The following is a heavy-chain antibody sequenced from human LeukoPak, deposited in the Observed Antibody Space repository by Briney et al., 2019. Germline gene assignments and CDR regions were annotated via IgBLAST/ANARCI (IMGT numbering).Heavy chain of an antibody. V-gene: IGHV4-39*01. J-gene: IGHJ4*02. D-gene: IGHD5-18*01. CDR3: ARGGYSYVWIPLAQFDY. CDR2: IYYSGST. Sequence: SETLSLTCTVSGGSISSSSYYWGWIRQPPGKGLEWIGSIYYSGSTYYNPSLKSRVTISVDTSKNQFSLKLSSVTAADTAVYYCARGGYSYVWIPLAQFDYWGQGTLVTVSS. CDR1: GGSISSSSYY.